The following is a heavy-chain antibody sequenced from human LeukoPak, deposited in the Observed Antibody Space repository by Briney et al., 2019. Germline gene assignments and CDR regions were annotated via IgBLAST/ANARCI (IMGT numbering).Heavy chain of an antibody. J-gene: IGHJ5*02. D-gene: IGHD2-2*01. Sequence: GGSLRLSCAASGFTFSSYAMSWVRQAPGKGLEWVSAISGSGGSTYYADSVTGRFTISRDNSKNTLYLQMNSLRAEDTAVYYCATRSVPAVNGKRFDPWGQGTLVTVSS. V-gene: IGHV3-23*01. CDR1: GFTFSSYA. CDR3: ATRSVPAVNGKRFDP. CDR2: ISGSGGST.